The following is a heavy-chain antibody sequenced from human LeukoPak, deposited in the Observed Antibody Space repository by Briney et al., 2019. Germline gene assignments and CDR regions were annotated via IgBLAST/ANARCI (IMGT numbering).Heavy chain of an antibody. CDR1: GFTFSDYY. D-gene: IGHD3-3*01. CDR3: ARDGIGGHYGFREERPKKSYYYYGMDV. Sequence: GGSLRLSCAASGFTFSDYYMSWIRQAPGKGLEWVSYISSSGSTIYYADSVKGRFTISRDNAKNSLYLQMNSLRAEDTAVYYCARDGIGGHYGFREERPKKSYYYYGMDVWGQGTTVTVSS. V-gene: IGHV3-11*01. J-gene: IGHJ6*02. CDR2: ISSSGSTI.